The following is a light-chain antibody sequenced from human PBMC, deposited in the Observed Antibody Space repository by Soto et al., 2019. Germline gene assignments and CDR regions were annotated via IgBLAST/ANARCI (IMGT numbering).Light chain of an antibody. J-gene: IGKJ4*01. CDR1: QTVSRF. CDR2: GVS. Sequence: ETVLTQSPATLSLSPGESATLPCRASQTVSRFFAWYQQKPGQSPRLLIYGVSNRATGVTARFSASGPGTDFTLSISSLEPEDSAVYYCQQRFTWTLTFGGGTKVEIK. CDR3: QQRFTWTLT. V-gene: IGKV3-11*01.